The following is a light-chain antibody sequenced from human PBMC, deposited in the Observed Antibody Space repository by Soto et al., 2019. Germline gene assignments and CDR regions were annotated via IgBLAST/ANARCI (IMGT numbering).Light chain of an antibody. J-gene: IGLJ2*01. CDR3: CSDADSTAVV. Sequence: QSALTQPASVSGSPGQSITISCTGTSSDIGSYNFVSWYQQHPGNAPKFIIYDVSKRPSGVSNRFSGSKSGNTASLTISGLQAEDEADYYCCSDADSTAVVFGGGTKVTVL. CDR1: SSDIGSYNF. CDR2: DVS. V-gene: IGLV2-23*02.